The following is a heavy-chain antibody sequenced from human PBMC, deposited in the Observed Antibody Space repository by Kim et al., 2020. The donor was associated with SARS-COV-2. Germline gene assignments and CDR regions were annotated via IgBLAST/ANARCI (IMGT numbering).Heavy chain of an antibody. CDR2: ISYDGSNK. D-gene: IGHD3-10*01. CDR1: GFTFSSYA. CDR3: TRSGSGSYFNWFDP. Sequence: GGSLRLSCAASGFTFSSYAMHWVRQAPGKGLEWVAVISYDGSNKYYADSVKGRFTISRDNSKNTLYLQMNSLRAEDTAVYYCTRSGSGSYFNWFDPWGQGTLVTVSS. J-gene: IGHJ5*02. V-gene: IGHV3-30-3*01.